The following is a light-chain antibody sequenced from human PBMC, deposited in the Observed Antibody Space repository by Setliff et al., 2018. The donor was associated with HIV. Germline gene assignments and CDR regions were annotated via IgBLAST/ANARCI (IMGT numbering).Light chain of an antibody. Sequence: QSVLTQPASVSGSPGQSITISCSGTSSDVGGYNYVSWYQQHPGKAPKLMIYDVNKRPSGVSNRFSGSKSGNTASLTISGLQAEDEADYYCSSYTSRSTKVFGTGTKVTV. CDR3: SSYTSRSTKV. CDR2: DVN. CDR1: SSDVGGYNY. V-gene: IGLV2-14*01. J-gene: IGLJ1*01.